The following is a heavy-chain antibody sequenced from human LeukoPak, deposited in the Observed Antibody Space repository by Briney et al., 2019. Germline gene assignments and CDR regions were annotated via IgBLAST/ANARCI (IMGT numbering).Heavy chain of an antibody. V-gene: IGHV3-30*02. J-gene: IGHJ4*02. CDR2: IRYDGSNK. CDR3: AKPHFDD. Sequence: PGGSLRLSCAAPGFSFSSYGMHWVRQAPGKGLEWVAFIRYDGSNKYYADSVKGRFTISRDNSKNTLYLQMNSLRAGDTAVYYCAKPHFDDWGQGTLVTVSS. CDR1: GFSFSSYG.